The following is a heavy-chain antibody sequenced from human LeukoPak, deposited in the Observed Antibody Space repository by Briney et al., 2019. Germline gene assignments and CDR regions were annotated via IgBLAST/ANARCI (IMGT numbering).Heavy chain of an antibody. Sequence: PSETLSLTCTVSGGSITSYYWSWIRQPPGKGLEWIGYIYYSGSTNYNPSLKSRVTISVDTSKNQFSLKLSSVTAADTAVYYCASAAVYRGYDWYDYYGMDVWGQGTTVTVSS. D-gene: IGHD5-12*01. CDR3: ASAAVYRGYDWYDYYGMDV. J-gene: IGHJ6*02. CDR1: GGSITSYY. CDR2: IYYSGST. V-gene: IGHV4-59*01.